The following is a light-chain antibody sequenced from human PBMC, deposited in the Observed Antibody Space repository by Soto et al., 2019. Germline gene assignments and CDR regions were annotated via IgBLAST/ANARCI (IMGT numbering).Light chain of an antibody. Sequence: QSVLTQPPSVSGSPGQSITISCTGTSSDVGGYNYVSWYQQHPGKAPKLMIYEVSNRPSGVSNRFSGSKSGNTASLTLSGPEAEDEADYYCSSYTSSGSLRVFGGGTKLTVL. V-gene: IGLV2-14*01. CDR3: SSYTSSGSLRV. CDR2: EVS. J-gene: IGLJ2*01. CDR1: SSDVGGYNY.